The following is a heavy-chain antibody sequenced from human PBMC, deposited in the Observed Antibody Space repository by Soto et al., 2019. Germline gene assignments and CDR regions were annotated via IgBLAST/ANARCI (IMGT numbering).Heavy chain of an antibody. CDR3: AKDRGYYSSSWTFY. Sequence: GGSLRLSCAASGFTFSSYAMHWVRQAPGKGLEWVAVISYDGTYKHYADSVKGRFTFSRDNSKNTVYLQMNSLRAEDTAVYYCAKDRGYYSSSWTFYWGQGTLVNVSS. CDR2: ISYDGTYK. CDR1: GFTFSSYA. J-gene: IGHJ4*02. D-gene: IGHD6-13*01. V-gene: IGHV3-30*04.